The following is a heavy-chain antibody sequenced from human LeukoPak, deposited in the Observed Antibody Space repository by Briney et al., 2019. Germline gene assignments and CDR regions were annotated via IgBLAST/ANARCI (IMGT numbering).Heavy chain of an antibody. CDR1: GFTFSSYG. D-gene: IGHD4-17*01. J-gene: IGHJ4*02. Sequence: PGGSLRLSCAASGFTFSSYGMHWVRQAPGKGLEWVAVISYDGSNKYYADSVKGRFTISRDNSKNTLYLQMNSLRAEDTAVYYCAKVTGYGDYEVSDYWGQGTLVTVSS. CDR2: ISYDGSNK. V-gene: IGHV3-30*18. CDR3: AKVTGYGDYEVSDY.